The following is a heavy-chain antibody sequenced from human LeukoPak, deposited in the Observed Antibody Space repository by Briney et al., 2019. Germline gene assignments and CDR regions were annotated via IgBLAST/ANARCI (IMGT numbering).Heavy chain of an antibody. CDR2: ISSSSSYI. Sequence: GGSLRLSCAASGFIFSSYSMNWVRQAPGKGLEWVSSISSSSSYINYADSVKGRFTISRDNAKNSLYLQMNSLRAEDTAVYYCALISENPTFESDSSGYWGQGTLVTVSS. CDR1: GFIFSSYS. J-gene: IGHJ4*02. V-gene: IGHV3-21*01. CDR3: ALISENPTFESDSSGY. D-gene: IGHD2-21*01.